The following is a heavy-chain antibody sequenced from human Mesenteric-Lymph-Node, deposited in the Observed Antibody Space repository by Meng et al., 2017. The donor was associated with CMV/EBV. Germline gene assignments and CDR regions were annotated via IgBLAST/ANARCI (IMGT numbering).Heavy chain of an antibody. CDR1: LTSGPVG. CDR3: AHRRPYSGRWNEVTFDY. Sequence: LTSGPVGVGWVRQSPGKVLEWLAVIYWDDDKRYNPSLRSRLSISKDTSRDQVVLTMTNVDPVDTGTYYCAHRRPYSGRWNEVTFDYWGQGVLVTVSS. CDR2: IYWDDDK. J-gene: IGHJ4*02. D-gene: IGHD6-13*01. V-gene: IGHV2-5*02.